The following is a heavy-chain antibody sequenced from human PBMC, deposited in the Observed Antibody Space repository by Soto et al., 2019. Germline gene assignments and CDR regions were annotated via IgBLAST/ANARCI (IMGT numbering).Heavy chain of an antibody. CDR2: IVVGSGNT. CDR3: AAPSNPYSSSWYFEY. V-gene: IGHV1-58*01. J-gene: IGHJ4*02. Sequence: SVKVSCKASGFTFTSSAVQWVRQARGQRLEWIGWIVVGSGNTNYAQKFQERVTITRDMSTSTAYMELSSLRSEDTAVYYCAAPSNPYSSSWYFEYWGQGTLVTVSS. CDR1: GFTFTSSA. D-gene: IGHD6-13*01.